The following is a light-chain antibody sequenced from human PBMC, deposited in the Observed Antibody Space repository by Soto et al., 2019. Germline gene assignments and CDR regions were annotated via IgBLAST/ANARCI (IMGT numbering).Light chain of an antibody. V-gene: IGKV3-11*01. J-gene: IGKJ4*01. CDR2: DAS. CDR3: QQRTNWPPLT. CDR1: QSVGTY. Sequence: EIVLTQSPATLSLSPGERATLSCRASQSVGTYLAWYQQKPGQAPRLLIYDASNRATGIPARFSGSGSGTDFILTISGLESEDFAVDYCQQRTNWPPLTFGGGTKVEIK.